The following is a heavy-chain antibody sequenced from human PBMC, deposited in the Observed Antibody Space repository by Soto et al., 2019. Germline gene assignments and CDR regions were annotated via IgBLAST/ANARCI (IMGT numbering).Heavy chain of an antibody. D-gene: IGHD6-19*01. J-gene: IGHJ3*02. CDR3: ATGHDSSGWYRSKYDDFDI. Sequence: QVQLVQSGAEVKKPGASVKVSCKVSGYTLTELSMHWVRQAPGKGLEWMGGFYPEDGETIYAQKLQGRVTMTEYTSTDTADMELSSLRSEDTAVYYCATGHDSSGWYRSKYDDFDIWGQGTMVTVSS. CDR2: FYPEDGET. CDR1: GYTLTELS. V-gene: IGHV1-24*01.